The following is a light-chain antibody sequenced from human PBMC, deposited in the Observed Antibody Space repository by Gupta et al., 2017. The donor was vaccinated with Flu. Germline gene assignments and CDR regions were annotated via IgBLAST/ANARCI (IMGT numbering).Light chain of an antibody. Sequence: QSVLTQPPSVSGAPGQRVTISCPGGSSNIGAGYDVHWYQQLPGRAPKVLIYGSSNRPSGVPDRFFGSKSGISASLAITGLQAEDEADYYCQSYDTSLSGWVFGGGTKVTAL. V-gene: IGLV1-40*01. CDR1: SSNIGAGYD. CDR3: QSYDTSLSGWV. CDR2: GSS. J-gene: IGLJ3*02.